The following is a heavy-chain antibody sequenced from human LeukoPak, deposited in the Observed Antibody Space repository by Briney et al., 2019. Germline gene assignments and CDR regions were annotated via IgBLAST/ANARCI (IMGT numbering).Heavy chain of an antibody. CDR1: GFTFSSYG. CDR3: AKDLSAAGIPYPDY. V-gene: IGHV3-30*02. CDR2: IRYDGSNK. Sequence: GGSLRLSCAASGFTFSSYGMHWVRQAPGKGLEWVAFIRYDGSNKYYADSVKGRFTISRDNSKNTLYLQMNSLRAEDTAVYYCAKDLSAAGIPYPDYWGQGTLVTVSS. J-gene: IGHJ4*02. D-gene: IGHD6-13*01.